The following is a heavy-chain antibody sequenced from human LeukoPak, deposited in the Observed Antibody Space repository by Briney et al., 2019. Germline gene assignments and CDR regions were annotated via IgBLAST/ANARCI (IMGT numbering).Heavy chain of an antibody. D-gene: IGHD5/OR15-5a*01. CDR1: GFTFSTYP. CDR2: ISGSGGTT. Sequence: PGGSLRLSCAASGFTFSTYPMIWVRQAPGKGLDSFASISGSGGTTYYTDSVEGRFTISRDSFKNTVSLQMNSLRAEDTAVYYCAKVISTTVSYWYGMDAWGQGTTVTVSS. J-gene: IGHJ6*02. V-gene: IGHV3-23*01. CDR3: AKVISTTVSYWYGMDA.